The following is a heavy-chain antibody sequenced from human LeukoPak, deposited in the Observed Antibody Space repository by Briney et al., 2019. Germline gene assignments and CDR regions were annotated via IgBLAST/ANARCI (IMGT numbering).Heavy chain of an antibody. V-gene: IGHV3-74*01. CDR3: ARDHYFKIDY. D-gene: IGHD3-10*01. J-gene: IGHJ4*02. CDR2: IPTDETPT. Sequence: QPGGSLRLSCAASGFTFSSCAMTWVRQAPGKGLVWVSRIPTDETPTNYADSVQGRFTISRDNAKNTLYLQMNNLRAEDTAVYYCARDHYFKIDYWGQGTLVTVSS. CDR1: GFTFSSCA.